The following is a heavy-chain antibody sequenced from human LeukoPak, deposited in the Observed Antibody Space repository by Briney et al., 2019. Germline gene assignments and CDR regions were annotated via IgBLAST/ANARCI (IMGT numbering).Heavy chain of an antibody. V-gene: IGHV3-23*01. Sequence: TGGSLRLSCAASGFTFSSYAMSGVRQAPGKGLEWVSSISGSGGSTYSADSVKGRFTISRDNSKNTLYLKMNSLRAEDTAVYYCAKGGYNYFDYWGQGTLVTVSS. D-gene: IGHD3-22*01. CDR1: GFTFSSYA. CDR3: AKGGYNYFDY. J-gene: IGHJ4*02. CDR2: ISGSGGST.